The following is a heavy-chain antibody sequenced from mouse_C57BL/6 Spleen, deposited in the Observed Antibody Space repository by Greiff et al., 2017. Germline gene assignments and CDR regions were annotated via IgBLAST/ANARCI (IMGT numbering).Heavy chain of an antibody. J-gene: IGHJ2*01. Sequence: QVQLKQPGAELVKPGASVKMSCKASGYTFTSYWITWVKQRPGQGLEWIGDIYPGSGSTNYNEKFKSKATLTVDTSSSTAYMQLSSLTSEDSAVYDCARAYLRTGYYFDYWGQGTTLTVSS. CDR1: GYTFTSYW. V-gene: IGHV1-55*01. CDR3: ARAYLRTGYYFDY. CDR2: IYPGSGST.